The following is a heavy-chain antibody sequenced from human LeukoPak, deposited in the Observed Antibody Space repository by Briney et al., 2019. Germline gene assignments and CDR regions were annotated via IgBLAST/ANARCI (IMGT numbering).Heavy chain of an antibody. J-gene: IGHJ3*01. D-gene: IGHD6-19*01. V-gene: IGHV3-48*03. CDR1: GFTFSSYE. CDR3: ARQWGWFTSGWWLDTLDV. CDR2: IGSSGSTI. Sequence: PGGSLRLSCAASGFTFSSYEMHWVRQAPGKGLEWVSYIGSSGSTIYYADSVKGRFTISRDNAKNSLYLEINCLRAEDTAVYYCARQWGWFTSGWWLDTLDVWGQGSTVIVSS.